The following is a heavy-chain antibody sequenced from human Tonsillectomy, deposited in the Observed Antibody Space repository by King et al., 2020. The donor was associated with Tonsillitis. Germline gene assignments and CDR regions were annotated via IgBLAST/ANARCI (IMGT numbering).Heavy chain of an antibody. J-gene: IGHJ3*02. V-gene: IGHV1-18*01. D-gene: IGHD3-10*01. CDR3: ARDLEYYYGSGSRSDAFDI. CDR2: ISAYNGNT. Sequence: QLVQSGAEVKKPGASVKVSCKASGYTFTSYGISWVRQAPGQGLEWMGWISAYNGNTNYAQKLQGRVTMTTDTSTSTAYMELRSLRSDDTAVYYCARDLEYYYGSGSRSDAFDIWGQGTMVTVSS. CDR1: GYTFTSYG.